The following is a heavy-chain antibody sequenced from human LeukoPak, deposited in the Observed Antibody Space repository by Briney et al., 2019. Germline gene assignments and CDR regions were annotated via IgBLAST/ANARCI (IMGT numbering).Heavy chain of an antibody. D-gene: IGHD6-19*01. J-gene: IGHJ4*02. Sequence: PGGSLRLSCAASGFTFSSYSMNWVRQAPGKGLEWVSSISSSSSYIYYADSVKGRFTISRDNAKNSLYLQMNSLRAEDTAVYYCAIPWVAVAGNDLGYWGQGTLDTVSS. CDR1: GFTFSSYS. V-gene: IGHV3-21*01. CDR2: ISSSSSYI. CDR3: AIPWVAVAGNDLGY.